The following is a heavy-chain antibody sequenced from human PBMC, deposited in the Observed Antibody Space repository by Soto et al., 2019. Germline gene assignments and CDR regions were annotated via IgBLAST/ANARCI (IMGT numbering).Heavy chain of an antibody. Sequence: QVHLVQSGAEVKKPGASVKVSCKGSGYAFTTYGITWVRQAPGRGLEWMGWISAHNGNTNYAQKLQCRVTVTRATSTSTAYMELRSLRSDATAVYYCARGRYGDYWGQGALVTVSS. CDR2: ISAHNGNT. CDR3: ARGRYGDY. J-gene: IGHJ4*02. D-gene: IGHD1-1*01. V-gene: IGHV1-18*01. CDR1: GYAFTTYG.